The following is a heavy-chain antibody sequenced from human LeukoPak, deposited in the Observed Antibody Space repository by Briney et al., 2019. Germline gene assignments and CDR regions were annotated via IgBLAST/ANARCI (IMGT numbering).Heavy chain of an antibody. CDR3: AKNHGAAALDY. J-gene: IGHJ4*02. D-gene: IGHD6-13*01. V-gene: IGHV3-23*01. CDR1: GFTFSNFA. CDR2: ISGSGDTT. Sequence: GGSLRLSCAASGFTFSNFAMSWVRQPPGMGLEWVSAISGSGDTTAYADSVKGRFTISRDSSKNTLDLQMNSLRADDTAVYYCAKNHGAAALDYWGQGTLVTVSS.